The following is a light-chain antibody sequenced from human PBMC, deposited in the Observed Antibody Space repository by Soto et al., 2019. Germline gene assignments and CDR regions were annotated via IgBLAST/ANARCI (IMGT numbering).Light chain of an antibody. V-gene: IGKV3-20*01. CDR1: QSVSSSY. Sequence: EIVLTQSPGTLSLSPGERATLSCRASQSVSSSYLAWYQQKPGQAPRLLIYGASSRATGIPDRFSGSGSGTDLTLTISRLEPEDFAVYYCQQHGSSPPIAFGQGTRLEI. CDR2: GAS. J-gene: IGKJ5*01. CDR3: QQHGSSPPIA.